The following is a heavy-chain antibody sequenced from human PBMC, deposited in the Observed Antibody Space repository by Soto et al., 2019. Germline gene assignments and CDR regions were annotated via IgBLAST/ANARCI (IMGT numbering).Heavy chain of an antibody. CDR1: GGSFKSGSYS. CDR3: ARDVAYCDS. CDR2: VYHTGRT. J-gene: IGHJ4*02. Sequence: QVQLQESGPGLVKPSETLSLTCTVPGGSFKSGSYSWSWIRQPPGKGLEWIGYVYHTGRTSYNPSLKILISMSMYTSKNQFYLSLDSVTAADTAVYFCARDVAYCDSWGQGTLVTVSS. V-gene: IGHV4-61*01.